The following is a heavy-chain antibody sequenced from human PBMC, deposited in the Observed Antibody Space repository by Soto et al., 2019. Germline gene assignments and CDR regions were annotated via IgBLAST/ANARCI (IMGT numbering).Heavy chain of an antibody. Sequence: PSETLSLTCTVSGGSISSGGYYWSWIRQHPGKGLEWIGYIYYSGSTYYNPSLKSRVTISVDTSKNQFSLKLSSVTAADTAVYYCARGGYYYDSSVLRWFDPWGQGTLVTVSS. CDR3: ARGGYYYDSSVLRWFDP. D-gene: IGHD3-22*01. CDR1: GGSISSGGYY. V-gene: IGHV4-31*03. CDR2: IYYSGST. J-gene: IGHJ5*02.